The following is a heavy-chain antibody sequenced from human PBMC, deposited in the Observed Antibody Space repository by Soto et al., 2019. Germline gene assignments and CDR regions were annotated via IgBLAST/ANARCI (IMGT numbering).Heavy chain of an antibody. Sequence: QVQRVQSGAEVKKPGASVRVSCQASGYTFSTHGITWVRQAPGQGLEWMGWISAYSGDTNYAQKFQGRVTMTTDTSTSTAYMELRSLRSDDTAVYYCAASSWYERWFDPRGQGTLVTVSS. CDR2: ISAYSGDT. V-gene: IGHV1-18*01. CDR3: AASSWYERWFDP. J-gene: IGHJ5*02. D-gene: IGHD6-13*01. CDR1: GYTFSTHG.